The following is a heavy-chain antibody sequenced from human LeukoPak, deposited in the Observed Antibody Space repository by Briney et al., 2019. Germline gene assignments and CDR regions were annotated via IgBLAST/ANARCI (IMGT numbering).Heavy chain of an antibody. Sequence: SETLSLTCAVYGGSFSGYYWSWIRQPPGKGLEWIGEINHSGSTNYNPSLKSRVTISVDTSKNQFSLKLNSVTAADTAVYYCARSRGGYGDYGSWFDPWGQGILVNVSS. D-gene: IGHD3-16*01. V-gene: IGHV4-34*01. CDR2: INHSGST. CDR1: GGSFSGYY. J-gene: IGHJ5*02. CDR3: ARSRGGYGDYGSWFDP.